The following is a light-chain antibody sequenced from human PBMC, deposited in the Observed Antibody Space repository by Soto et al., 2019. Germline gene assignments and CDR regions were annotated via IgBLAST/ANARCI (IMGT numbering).Light chain of an antibody. CDR1: QDIGND. J-gene: IGKJ2*03. CDR2: TAY. V-gene: IGKV1-6*01. CDR3: LQDYNYPRS. Sequence: AIQMTQSPSSLSASVGDRVTITCRASQDIGNDLGWYQQKPGKAPKLLIYTAYSLQSGVPSRFSGSGSGTDFTLTISRLQPEDFANYYCLQDYNYPRSFGQGTKLEIK.